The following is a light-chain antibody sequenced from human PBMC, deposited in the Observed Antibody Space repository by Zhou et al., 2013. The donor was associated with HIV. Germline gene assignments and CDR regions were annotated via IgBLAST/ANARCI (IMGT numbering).Light chain of an antibody. CDR3: QCGYNTPYT. V-gene: IGKV1-39*02. Sequence: DIQMTQSPSFLSASVGDRVTITCRASQSISSYLNWYQRKPGKAPKLLIFAASSLQSRGPDQGSVAVDLGQISLSPSALCNLKILSTYYCQCGYNTPYTLVQGTEAGGSN. CDR1: QSISSY. CDR2: AAS. J-gene: IGKJ2*01.